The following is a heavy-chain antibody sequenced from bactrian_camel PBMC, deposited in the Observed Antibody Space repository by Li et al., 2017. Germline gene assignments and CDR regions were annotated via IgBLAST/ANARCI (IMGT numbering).Heavy chain of an antibody. J-gene: IGHJ4*01. CDR3: AARGPFCVGSWWQAKDYFH. D-gene: IGHD7*01. Sequence: HVQLVESGGGSAQVGGSLRLSCTASEYINGDHCMGWFRKTPGNERERVAIMDDDGSPTYLESVEGRFTISHDNAKNTLYLQMGSLKPEDTAMYYCAARGPFCVGSWWQAKDYFHWGQGTQVTVS. CDR1: EYINGDHC. CDR2: MDDDGSPT. V-gene: IGHV3S6*01.